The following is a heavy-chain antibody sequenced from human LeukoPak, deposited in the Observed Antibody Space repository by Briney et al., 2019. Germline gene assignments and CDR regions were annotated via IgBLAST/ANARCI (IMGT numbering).Heavy chain of an antibody. Sequence: SGTLSLTCAVSGGSISSSNWWSWVRQPPGKGLEWIGEIYHSGRTNYNPSLKSRVTISVDKSKTQFSLKLSSVTAADTAVYYCARAKTYYYDSSGYESDYWGQGTLVTVSS. D-gene: IGHD3-22*01. CDR1: GGSISSSNW. CDR3: ARAKTYYYDSSGYESDY. J-gene: IGHJ4*02. V-gene: IGHV4-4*02. CDR2: IYHSGRT.